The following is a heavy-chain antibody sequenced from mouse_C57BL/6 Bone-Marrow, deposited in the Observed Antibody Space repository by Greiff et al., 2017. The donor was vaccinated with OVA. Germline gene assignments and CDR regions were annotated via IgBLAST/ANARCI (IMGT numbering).Heavy chain of an antibody. J-gene: IGHJ4*01. CDR2: IRSKSNNYAT. D-gene: IGHD1-1*01. Sequence: DVMLVESGGGLVQPKGSLKLSCAASGFSFNTYAMNWVRQAPGKGLEWVARIRSKSNNYATYYADSVKDRFTISRDDSESMLYLQMNNLKTEDTAMYYCVRRDYYGRYAMDYWGQGTSVTVSS. V-gene: IGHV10-1*01. CDR3: VRRDYYGRYAMDY. CDR1: GFSFNTYA.